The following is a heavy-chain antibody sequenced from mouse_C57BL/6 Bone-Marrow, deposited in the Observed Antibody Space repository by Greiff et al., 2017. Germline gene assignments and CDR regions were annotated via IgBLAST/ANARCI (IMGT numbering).Heavy chain of an antibody. J-gene: IGHJ3*01. CDR2: ISDGGSYT. CDR3: ARDWDVAY. CDR1: GFTFSSYA. Sequence: DVMLVESGGGLVKPGGSLKLSCAASGFTFSSYAMSWVRQTPEKRLEWVATISDGGSYTYYPDNLKGRFTISRDNAKNNLYLQMSHLKSEDTAMYYCARDWDVAYWGQGTLVTVSA. V-gene: IGHV5-4*01. D-gene: IGHD4-1*01.